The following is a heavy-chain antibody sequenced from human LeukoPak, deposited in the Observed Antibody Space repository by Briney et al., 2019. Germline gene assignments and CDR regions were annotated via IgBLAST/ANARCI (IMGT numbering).Heavy chain of an antibody. CDR1: GFTFSSYA. CDR2: ISGSGGST. D-gene: IGHD3-22*01. J-gene: IGHJ4*02. Sequence: GGSLRLSCAASGFTFSSYAMSWVRQAPGKGLEWVSAISGSGGSTYYADSVKGRFTISRDNAKNSLYLQVNSLRAEDTAVYYCARDVGYYDSSGYLGYWSQGTLVTVSS. CDR3: ARDVGYYDSSGYLGY. V-gene: IGHV3-23*01.